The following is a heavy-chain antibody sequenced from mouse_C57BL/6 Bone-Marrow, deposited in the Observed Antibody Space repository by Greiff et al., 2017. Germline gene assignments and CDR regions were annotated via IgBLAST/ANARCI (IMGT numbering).Heavy chain of an antibody. D-gene: IGHD2-3*01. Sequence: EVQLKESGAELVRPGASVKLSCTASGFNIQDDYIHWVKQRPEQGLEWIGWIDPEIGDTEYASKFQGKATITFDTSSNPAYLQLSSLTSEDTAVYYCSSFDGNYFDFWGQGTPLTVAS. V-gene: IGHV14-4*01. CDR3: SSFDGNYFDF. CDR2: IDPEIGDT. CDR1: GFNIQDDY. J-gene: IGHJ2*01.